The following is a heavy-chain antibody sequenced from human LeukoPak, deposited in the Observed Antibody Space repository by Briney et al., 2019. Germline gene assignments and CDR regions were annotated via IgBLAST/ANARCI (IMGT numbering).Heavy chain of an antibody. J-gene: IGHJ1*01. Sequence: SETLSLTCSVSGDSISSNYWTWIRQHPGKGLEWIGYIYYSGSTYYNPSLKSRVTISVDTSKNQFSLRLSSVTAADTAVYYCALGYCGGGSCYAREYFQHWGQGTLVTVSS. CDR3: ALGYCGGGSCYAREYFQH. CDR1: GDSISSNY. D-gene: IGHD2-15*01. V-gene: IGHV4-59*06. CDR2: IYYSGST.